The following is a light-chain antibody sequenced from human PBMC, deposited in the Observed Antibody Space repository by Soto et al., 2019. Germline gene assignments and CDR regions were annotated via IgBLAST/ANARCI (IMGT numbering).Light chain of an antibody. CDR3: QQYTKLPLT. V-gene: IGKV3-15*01. CDR2: GAS. J-gene: IGKJ1*01. Sequence: EIVMPLSPATLSVSPGERATLSCMASQSVSIDLAWYQQTPGQAPRPLIYGASTRATGIPVRFSGSASGTEFTLTISSLQSEDFTVYYCQQYTKLPLTFGQGAKVDI. CDR1: QSVSID.